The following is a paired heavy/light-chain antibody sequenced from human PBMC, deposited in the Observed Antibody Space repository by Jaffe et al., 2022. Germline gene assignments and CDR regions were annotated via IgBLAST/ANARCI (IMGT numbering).Heavy chain of an antibody. J-gene: IGHJ4*02. CDR3: AKLRSNDFWSGYTYYFDY. Sequence: EVQLLESGGGLVQPGGSLRLSCAASGFTFSSYAMSWVRQAPGKGLEWVSAISGSGGSTYYADSVKGRFTISRDNSKNTLYLQMNSLRAEDTAVYYCAKLRSNDFWSGYTYYFDYWGQGTLVTVSS. V-gene: IGHV3-23*01. D-gene: IGHD3-3*01. CDR1: GFTFSSYA. CDR2: ISGSGGST.
Light chain of an antibody. J-gene: IGKJ3*01. CDR2: DAS. CDR1: QGISSA. CDR3: QQFNSYPRRSFT. Sequence: AIQLTQSPSSLSASVGDRVTITCRASQGISSALAWYQQKPGKAPKLLIYDASSLESGVPSRFSGSGSGTDFTLTISSLQPEDFATYYCQQFNSYPRRSFTFGPGTKVDIK. V-gene: IGKV1-13*02.